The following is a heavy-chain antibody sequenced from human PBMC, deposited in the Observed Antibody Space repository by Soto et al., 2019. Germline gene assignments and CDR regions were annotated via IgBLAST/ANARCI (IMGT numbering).Heavy chain of an antibody. Sequence: SGTLCLTCTVSGGSVGSYFWSWIRQPPGKGLEWIGYLLYRGSTNYNPSLRRRVTMSVDMSKNQFSLKLSSVTAADTAVYYCARDLQDNNSWYRFDSWGQGTLVTVSS. CDR3: ARDLQDNNSWYRFDS. V-gene: IGHV4-59*02. J-gene: IGHJ4*02. CDR2: LLYRGST. CDR1: GGSVGSYF. D-gene: IGHD6-13*01.